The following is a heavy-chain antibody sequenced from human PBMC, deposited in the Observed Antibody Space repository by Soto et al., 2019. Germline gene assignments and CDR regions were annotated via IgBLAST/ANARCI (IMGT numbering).Heavy chain of an antibody. D-gene: IGHD3-22*01. V-gene: IGHV3-23*01. Sequence: PGGSLRLSCAASGFTFSSYAMSWVRQAPGKGLEWVSAISGSGGSTYYADSVKGRFTISRDNSKNTLYLQMNSLRAEDTAVYYCANLLSSGYRSGIVRNDYWGQGTLVTVSS. CDR1: GFTFSSYA. CDR3: ANLLSSGYRSGIVRNDY. J-gene: IGHJ4*02. CDR2: ISGSGGST.